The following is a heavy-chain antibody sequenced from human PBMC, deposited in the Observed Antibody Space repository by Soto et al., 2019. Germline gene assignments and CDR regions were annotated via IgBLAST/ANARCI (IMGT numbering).Heavy chain of an antibody. CDR3: AIDFWSGYYTGYFYYYYYGMDV. D-gene: IGHD3-3*01. CDR1: GGSFSDHF. CDR2: VNHSGAT. V-gene: IGHV4-34*01. Sequence: QVQLQQWGAALLKPSETLSLTCAVYGGSFSDHFWTWIRQAPGKDLEWIGEVNHSGATNYKPSLKSRATVSADTSKNQFSLKLRSVTAADTAVYYCAIDFWSGYYTGYFYYYYYGMDVWGQGTTVTVSS. J-gene: IGHJ6*02.